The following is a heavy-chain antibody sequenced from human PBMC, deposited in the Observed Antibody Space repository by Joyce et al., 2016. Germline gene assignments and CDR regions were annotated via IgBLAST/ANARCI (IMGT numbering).Heavy chain of an antibody. CDR2: IIPLFGKP. CDR1: GYSFATYG. V-gene: IGHV1-69*06. CDR3: ARELRAQRYFDTTHYYGMDV. Sequence: QVQLVQSGAEVKKPGSSVKVSCKASGYSFATYGINWVRQAPGQGLEWMGGIIPLFGKPNYAQIVQGRVTITADKSTSTVFMEISSLRSEDTAVYYCARELRAQRYFDTTHYYGMDVWGQGTTVTVSS. D-gene: IGHD3-22*01. J-gene: IGHJ6*02.